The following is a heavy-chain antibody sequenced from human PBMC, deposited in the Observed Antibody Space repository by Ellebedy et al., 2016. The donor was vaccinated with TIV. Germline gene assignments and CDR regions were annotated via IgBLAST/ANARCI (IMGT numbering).Heavy chain of an antibody. J-gene: IGHJ4*02. V-gene: IGHV3-13*01. CDR3: ARATIGIDY. CDR2: IGTAGDT. D-gene: IGHD3-9*01. Sequence: GESLKISCAASGFTFSSYDMHWVRQATGKGLEWGSAIGTAGDTSYTGSVKGRFTISRDNAKNSLYLQMNSLRAEDTVVYYCARATIGIDYWGQGTLVTVSS. CDR1: GFTFSSYD.